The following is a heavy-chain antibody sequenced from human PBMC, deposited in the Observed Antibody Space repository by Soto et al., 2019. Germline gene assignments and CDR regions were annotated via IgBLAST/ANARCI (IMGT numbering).Heavy chain of an antibody. CDR1: GFTFSSYA. V-gene: IGHV3-64*01. J-gene: IGHJ4*02. Sequence: EVQLVESGGGLVQPGGSLRLSCAASGFTFSSYAMHWVRQAPGKGLEYVSAISSNGGSTYYANSVKGRFTISRDDSKNTLYLQMGSLRAEDMAVYYCARVGRDGYYFDYWGQGTLVTVSS. CDR3: ARVGRDGYYFDY. D-gene: IGHD3-10*01. CDR2: ISSNGGST.